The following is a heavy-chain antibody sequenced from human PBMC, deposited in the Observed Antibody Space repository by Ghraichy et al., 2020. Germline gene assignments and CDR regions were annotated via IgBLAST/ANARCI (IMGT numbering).Heavy chain of an antibody. CDR2: IYHSGST. CDR3: ARVAGIGNLYYFNH. Sequence: SETLSLTCTVSGGSISSGAYYWSWLRQHPGKGLEWIGYIYHSGSTYYNPSLKSLVTLSVDTSENRFSLKLNSVTAADTAVYYCARVAGIGNLYYFNHWGQGTLVTVSS. CDR1: GGSISSGAYY. D-gene: IGHD6-13*01. J-gene: IGHJ4*02. V-gene: IGHV4-31*01.